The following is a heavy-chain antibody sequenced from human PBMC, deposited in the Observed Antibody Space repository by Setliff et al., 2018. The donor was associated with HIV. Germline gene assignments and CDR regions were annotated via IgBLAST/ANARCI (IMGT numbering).Heavy chain of an antibody. Sequence: SVKVSCKASGDTFSSYAISWVRQAPGQGLEWMGGIIPIFGATNYAHKFQGRVTITADESTSTAHMELSSLRSEDTAVYYCASGPFYGDYHPGLYYFDYWGQGTLVTVSS. D-gene: IGHD4-17*01. CDR1: GDTFSSYA. J-gene: IGHJ4*02. V-gene: IGHV1-69*13. CDR2: IIPIFGAT. CDR3: ASGPFYGDYHPGLYYFDY.